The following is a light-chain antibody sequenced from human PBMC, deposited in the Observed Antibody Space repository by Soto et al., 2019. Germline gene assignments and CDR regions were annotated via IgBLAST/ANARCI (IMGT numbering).Light chain of an antibody. Sequence: EIVMTQSPATLSVSPGERATFSCRASQSVSSKYLAWYQQKPGQAPRVLIYGASIRATGIPERFSGGGSGTDFTLTITRLEPEDFAVYYCQQYGSSLFTFGPGTKVDIK. CDR3: QQYGSSLFT. J-gene: IGKJ3*01. V-gene: IGKV3-20*01. CDR2: GAS. CDR1: QSVSSKY.